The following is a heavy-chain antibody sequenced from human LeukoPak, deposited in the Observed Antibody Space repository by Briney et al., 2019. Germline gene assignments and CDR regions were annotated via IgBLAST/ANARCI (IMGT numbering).Heavy chain of an antibody. CDR2: ISSSGSTI. Sequence: GGSLRLSCAASGFTFSDYFMTWIRQAPGKGLEWVSYISSSGSTIYYADSVKGRFAISRDNAKNSLYLQMNSLRAEDTAVYYCAELGITMIGGVWGKGTTVTISS. V-gene: IGHV3-11*04. J-gene: IGHJ6*04. D-gene: IGHD3-10*02. CDR1: GFTFSDYF. CDR3: AELGITMIGGV.